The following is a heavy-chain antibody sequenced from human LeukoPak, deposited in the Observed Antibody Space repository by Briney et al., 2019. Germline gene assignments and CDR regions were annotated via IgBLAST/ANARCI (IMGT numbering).Heavy chain of an antibody. Sequence: ASVRVSCKASGYTFTSYGISWVRQAPGQGLEWMGWISAYNGNTNYAQKLQGRVTMTTDTSTSTAYMDLRSLRSDDTAVYYCARHCGYSSGWYSDYWGQGTLVTVSS. V-gene: IGHV1-18*01. D-gene: IGHD6-19*01. J-gene: IGHJ4*02. CDR1: GYTFTSYG. CDR3: ARHCGYSSGWYSDY. CDR2: ISAYNGNT.